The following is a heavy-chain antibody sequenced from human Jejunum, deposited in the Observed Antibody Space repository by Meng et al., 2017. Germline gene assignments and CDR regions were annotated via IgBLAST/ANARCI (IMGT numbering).Heavy chain of an antibody. V-gene: IGHV3-20*03. CDR1: GFTFDNYG. CDR3: TREHTTSFFSDY. D-gene: IGHD2-2*01. CDR2: LNWNGDST. J-gene: IGHJ4*02. Sequence: EVQLVGAGGGVVPPGGSLGLSFAAPGFTFDNYGMTWVRQVPGKGLEWVSALNWNGDSTGYADSVKGRFTISRDNAKNSLYLQMNSLRAEDTALYYCTREHTTSFFSDYWGQGTLVTVSS.